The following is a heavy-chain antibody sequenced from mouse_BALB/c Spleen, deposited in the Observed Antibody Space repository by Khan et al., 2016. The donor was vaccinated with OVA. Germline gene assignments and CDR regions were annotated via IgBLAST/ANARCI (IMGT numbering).Heavy chain of an antibody. CDR2: ISYSGST. Sequence: EVKLLESGPGLVKPSPSLSLTCTVTGYSITSGYGWNWIRQFPGNTLEWMGYISYSGSTNYNPSLKSRISITRDTSKNQFFLQLNSVTTEDTATYYCARTARIKYWGQGTTLTVSS. V-gene: IGHV3-2*02. CDR1: GYSITSGYG. D-gene: IGHD1-2*01. CDR3: ARTARIKY. J-gene: IGHJ2*01.